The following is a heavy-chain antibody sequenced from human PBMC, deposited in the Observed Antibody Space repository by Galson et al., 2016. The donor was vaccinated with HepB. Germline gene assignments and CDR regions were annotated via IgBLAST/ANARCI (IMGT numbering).Heavy chain of an antibody. V-gene: IGHV3-30-3*01. CDR1: GFTFSSYA. J-gene: IGHJ4*02. CDR3: AKDGGGSSVSLPDY. Sequence: SLRLSCAASGFTFSSYAMHWVRQAPGKGLEWVAAISSDGNNKYFAGSVRGRFTISRENSYNTLYLQMKSLRPDDTAVYYCAKDGGGSSVSLPDYWGQGALVTVSS. D-gene: IGHD2-15*01. CDR2: ISSDGNNK.